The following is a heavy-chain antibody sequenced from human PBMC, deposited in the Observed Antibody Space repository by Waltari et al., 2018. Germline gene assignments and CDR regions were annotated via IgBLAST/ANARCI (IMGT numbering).Heavy chain of an antibody. CDR3: ARDGGGWLFGFDY. J-gene: IGHJ4*02. CDR2: IYYSGST. V-gene: IGHV4-31*03. Sequence: QVQLQESGPGLVKPSQTLSLTCTVSGGSISRGGYYWSWIRQHPGKGLEWIGYIYYSGSTYYNPSLKSRITISVDTSKNQFSLKLSSVTAADTAVYYCARDGGGWLFGFDYWGQGTLVTVSS. CDR1: GGSISRGGYY. D-gene: IGHD3-9*01.